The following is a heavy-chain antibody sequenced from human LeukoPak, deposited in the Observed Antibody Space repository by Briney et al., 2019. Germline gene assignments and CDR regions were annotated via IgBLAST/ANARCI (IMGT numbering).Heavy chain of an antibody. CDR3: ARGLDTNDWSDAFDI. J-gene: IGHJ3*02. V-gene: IGHV4-30-4*07. CDR1: GGSISSGDYS. CDR2: MYYSGST. Sequence: PSETLSLTCAVSGGSISSGDYSWSWIRQPPGKGLEWIGYMYYSGSTYSNLSLKSRVTISVDTSKNQFSLKLSSVTAADTAEYYCARGLDTNDWSDAFDIWGQGTMVTVSS. D-gene: IGHD2-21*01.